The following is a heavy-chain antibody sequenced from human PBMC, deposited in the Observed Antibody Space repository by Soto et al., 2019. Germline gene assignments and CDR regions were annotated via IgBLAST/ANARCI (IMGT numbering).Heavy chain of an antibody. CDR3: ARDRSDSSRADSFDI. Sequence: GGSLRLSCAVSGFSVSDNYMSWVRQAPGKGLEWVSVTYRGDATHYADSVKGRFTISRDNSKNTVYLQMNSLRAEDTAVYYCARDRSDSSRADSFDIWVQGTMVTVSS. V-gene: IGHV3-53*01. CDR2: TYRGDAT. CDR1: GFSVSDNY. D-gene: IGHD6-25*01. J-gene: IGHJ3*02.